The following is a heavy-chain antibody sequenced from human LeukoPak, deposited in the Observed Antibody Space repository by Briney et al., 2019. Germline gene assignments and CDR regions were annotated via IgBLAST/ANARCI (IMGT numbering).Heavy chain of an antibody. J-gene: IGHJ5*02. D-gene: IGHD2-2*01. V-gene: IGHV1-2*02. CDR1: GYTFTGYY. Sequence: VASVKVSCKASGYTFTGYYMHWVRQAPGQGLEWMGWINPNSGGTNYAQKFQGRVTMTRDASISTAYIELSRLRSDDTAVYYCARTILGYCSSTSCPGVYWFDPWGQGTLVTVSS. CDR2: INPNSGGT. CDR3: ARTILGYCSSTSCPGVYWFDP.